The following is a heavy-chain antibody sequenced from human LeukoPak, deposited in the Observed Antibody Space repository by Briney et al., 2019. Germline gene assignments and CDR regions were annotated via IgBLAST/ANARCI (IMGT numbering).Heavy chain of an antibody. J-gene: IGHJ5*02. Sequence: GGSLRLSCAASGFTFSSYAMSWVRQAPGKGLEWVSAISGSGGSTYYADSVKGRFTISRDNSKNTLYLQMNSLRAEDTAVCHCARDHQQLGNWFDPWGQGTLVTVSS. D-gene: IGHD6-13*01. CDR1: GFTFSSYA. V-gene: IGHV3-23*01. CDR3: ARDHQQLGNWFDP. CDR2: ISGSGGST.